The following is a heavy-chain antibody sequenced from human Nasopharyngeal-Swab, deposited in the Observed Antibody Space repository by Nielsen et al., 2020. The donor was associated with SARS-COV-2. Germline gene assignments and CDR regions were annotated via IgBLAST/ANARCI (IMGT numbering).Heavy chain of an antibody. CDR2: INPNSGGT. CDR1: GYTFTGYY. CDR3: ARSSTWIQLWPRYYYYGMDV. V-gene: IGHV1-2*02. J-gene: IGHJ6*02. D-gene: IGHD5-18*01. Sequence: ASVKVSCQASGYTFTGYYMHWVRQAPGQGLEWMGWINPNSGGTNYAQKFQGRVTMTRDTSISTAYMELSRLRSDDTAVYYCARSSTWIQLWPRYYYYGMDVWGQGTTVTVSS.